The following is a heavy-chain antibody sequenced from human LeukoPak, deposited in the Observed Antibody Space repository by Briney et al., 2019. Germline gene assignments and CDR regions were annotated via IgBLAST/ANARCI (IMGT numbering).Heavy chain of an antibody. J-gene: IGHJ5*02. Sequence: GGSLRLSCAASGFTLSDYHMSWVRQAPGKELEWLSSITTISHYIYYAGAVRGRFTISRDNAKNSLYLQMNSLRGEDTAVYYCARSGGPGTYHQLRYNWFDPWGQGTLVTVSS. CDR2: ITTISHYI. D-gene: IGHD3-10*01. CDR3: ARSGGPGTYHQLRYNWFDP. CDR1: GFTLSDYH. V-gene: IGHV3-21*01.